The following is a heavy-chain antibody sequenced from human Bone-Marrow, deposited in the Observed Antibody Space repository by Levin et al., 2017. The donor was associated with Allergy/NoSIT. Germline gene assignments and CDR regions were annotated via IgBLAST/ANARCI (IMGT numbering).Heavy chain of an antibody. V-gene: IGHV3-21*01. Sequence: PGGSLRLSCAASGFTFSTYSMTWVRQPPGKGLEWVSSIGGSGSYMYYADSMKGRFTISRDNAKNSLFLQMDSLRAEDTAVYYCAGTLGITVTTTPGWYFDLWGRGTLVTVSS. CDR3: AGTLGITVTTTPGWYFDL. D-gene: IGHD4-17*01. J-gene: IGHJ2*01. CDR2: IGGSGSYM. CDR1: GFTFSTYS.